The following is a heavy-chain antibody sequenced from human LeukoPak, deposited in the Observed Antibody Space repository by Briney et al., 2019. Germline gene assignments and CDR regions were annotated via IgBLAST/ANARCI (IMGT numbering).Heavy chain of an antibody. CDR2: IYYSGST. CDR1: GGSISSYY. D-gene: IGHD3-22*01. V-gene: IGHV4-59*08. J-gene: IGHJ3*02. Sequence: SETLSLTCTVSGGSISSYYWSWIRQPPGKGLEWIGYIYYSGSTNYNPSLKSRVTISVDTSKNPLSLKQSAVTPADPAVYYWXXXXXXXXYDSSGQDAFDIWGQGTMVTVSS. CDR3: XXXXXXXXYDSSGQDAFDI.